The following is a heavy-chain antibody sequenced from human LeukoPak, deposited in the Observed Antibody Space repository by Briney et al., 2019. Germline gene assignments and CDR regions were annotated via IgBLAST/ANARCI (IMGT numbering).Heavy chain of an antibody. CDR1: GYTFTNYH. CDR2: INPDTGDK. D-gene: IGHD2-21*02. V-gene: IGHV1-8*03. CDR3: ARTTSMTASGYDY. Sequence: ASVKVSCKASGYTFTNYHINWVRQASGRGLEWMTWINPDTGDKGYARKFQDRVTITTDTSISTAYMELSSLSSEDTAVYFCARTTSMTASGYDYWGQGTLVTVSS. J-gene: IGHJ4*02.